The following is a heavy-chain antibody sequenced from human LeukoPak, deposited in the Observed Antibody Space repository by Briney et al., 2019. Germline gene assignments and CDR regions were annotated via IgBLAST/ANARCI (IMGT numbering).Heavy chain of an antibody. J-gene: IGHJ4*02. V-gene: IGHV4-39*01. Sequence: KPSETLSLTCTVSGGSISSSSYYWGWIRQPPGKGLEWIGSIGSIYHSGSTYYNPSLKNRVTISLDTSKNQFSLRLSSVTATDTAVYSCARQEIVPPPPLWPYGGQEILFPVPS. CDR3: ARQEIVPPPPLWPY. CDR2: IYHSGST. CDR1: GGSISSSSYY. D-gene: IGHD5-12*01.